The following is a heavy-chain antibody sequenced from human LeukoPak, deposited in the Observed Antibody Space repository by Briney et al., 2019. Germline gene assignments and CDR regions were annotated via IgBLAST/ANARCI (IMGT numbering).Heavy chain of an antibody. D-gene: IGHD3-22*01. J-gene: IGHJ3*02. V-gene: IGHV3-11*04. Sequence: PGGSLRLSCAASGFTFSDYYLSWIRQAPGKGLEWVAYISSSTSTIYYADSVKRRFTIFRDNAKNSLYLQMNSVRAGDTDVYYCARVLRYGNSGHDFFDIWGQGTMVIVSS. CDR1: GFTFSDYY. CDR2: ISSSTSTI. CDR3: ARVLRYGNSGHDFFDI.